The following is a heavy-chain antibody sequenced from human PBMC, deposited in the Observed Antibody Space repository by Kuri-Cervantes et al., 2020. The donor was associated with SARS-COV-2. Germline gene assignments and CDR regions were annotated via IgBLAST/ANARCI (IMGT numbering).Heavy chain of an antibody. CDR1: GFTFSSYA. CDR3: AKAFKEWVIDFDY. Sequence: GGSLRLSCAASGFTFSSYAMSWVRQAPGKGLEWVSVFYSGGSSTYYADSVKGRFTISRDNSKNTLYLQMNSLRAEDTAVYYCAKAFKEWVIDFDYWGQGTLVTVSS. CDR2: FYSGGSST. J-gene: IGHJ4*02. V-gene: IGHV3-23*03. D-gene: IGHD3-3*02.